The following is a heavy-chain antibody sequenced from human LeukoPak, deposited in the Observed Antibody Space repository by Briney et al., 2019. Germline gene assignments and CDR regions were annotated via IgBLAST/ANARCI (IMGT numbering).Heavy chain of an antibody. CDR3: ARAITMVRGVPRFDY. J-gene: IGHJ4*02. CDR2: IYTSGST. D-gene: IGHD3-10*01. V-gene: IGHV4-61*02. Sequence: PSETLSLTCSVSGGSISSGSYYWSWIRQPAGKGLEWIGRIYTSGSTNYNPSLKSRVTISVDTSKNQFSLKLSSVTAADTAVYYCARAITMVRGVPRFDYWGQGTLVTVSS. CDR1: GGSISSGSYY.